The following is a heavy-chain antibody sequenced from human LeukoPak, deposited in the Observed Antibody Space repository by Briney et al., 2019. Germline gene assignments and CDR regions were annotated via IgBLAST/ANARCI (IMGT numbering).Heavy chain of an antibody. D-gene: IGHD2-2*01. CDR1: GYTFTGYY. CDR3: ATFNWNIVVVPAAPHFDY. J-gene: IGHJ4*02. CDR2: INPNSDGT. Sequence: GALVKVFCKASGYTFTGYYIHWVRQPPGRGLEGMGWINPNSDGTNYAQKLQGRVTMTRDKSINTAYMELSRLRSDDTAVYYCATFNWNIVVVPAAPHFDYWGQGTLVTVSS. V-gene: IGHV1-2*02.